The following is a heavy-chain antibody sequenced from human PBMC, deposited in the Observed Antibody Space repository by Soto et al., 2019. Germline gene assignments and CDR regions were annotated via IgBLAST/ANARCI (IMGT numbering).Heavy chain of an antibody. Sequence: QVQLVQSGAEVKKPGSSVKVSCKAAGGTFSSYAISWVRQAPGQGLEWMGGIIPIFGTANYAQKFQGRVTITADESTRKAYMELGSLRSEDTAVYYSARGEEVITGTNALDYWGQRTLVTVSS. J-gene: IGHJ4*02. CDR3: ARGEEVITGTNALDY. V-gene: IGHV1-69*01. CDR1: GGTFSSYA. CDR2: IIPIFGTA. D-gene: IGHD1-7*01.